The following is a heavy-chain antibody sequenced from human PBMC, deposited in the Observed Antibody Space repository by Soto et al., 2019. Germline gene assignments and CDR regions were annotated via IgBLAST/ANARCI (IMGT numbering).Heavy chain of an antibody. J-gene: IGHJ4*02. V-gene: IGHV1-3*01. CDR2: INAGNGNT. CDR3: ARSLDSSGYEFDY. D-gene: IGHD3-22*01. Sequence: ASVKVSCKASGYTFTSYAMHWVRQAPGQRLEWMGWINAGNGNTKYSQKFQGRVTITRDTSASTAYMELSSLRSEDTAVYYCARSLDSSGYEFDYWGQGTLVTGSS. CDR1: GYTFTSYA.